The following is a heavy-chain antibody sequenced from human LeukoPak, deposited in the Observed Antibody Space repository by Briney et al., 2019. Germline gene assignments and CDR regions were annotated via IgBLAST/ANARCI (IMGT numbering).Heavy chain of an antibody. V-gene: IGHV1-18*01. CDR1: GYTFTSYG. CDR2: ISAYNGNT. CDR3: ARDLGDDSSGSSWLQH. Sequence: GASVKVSCKASGYTFTSYGISWVRQAPGQGLEWMGWISAYNGNTNYAQKLQGRVTMTTDTSTSTAYMELRSLRSDDTAVYYCARDLGDDSSGSSWLQHWGQGTLVTVSS. J-gene: IGHJ1*01. D-gene: IGHD3-22*01.